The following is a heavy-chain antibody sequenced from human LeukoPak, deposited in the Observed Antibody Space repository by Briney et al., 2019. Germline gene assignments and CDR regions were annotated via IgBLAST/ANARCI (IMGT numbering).Heavy chain of an antibody. V-gene: IGHV3-15*01. Sequence: PGGSLRLSCAASGLTFSNAWMTWVRQAPGKGLEWVGRIKSKVDGGTTDYAAPVKGRFTISRDDSKNTLYLQMNSLETEDTAVYYCPTAQQYQLLLQYWGQGTLVTVSS. D-gene: IGHD2-2*01. J-gene: IGHJ4*02. CDR1: GLTFSNAW. CDR3: PTAQQYQLLLQY. CDR2: IKSKVDGGTT.